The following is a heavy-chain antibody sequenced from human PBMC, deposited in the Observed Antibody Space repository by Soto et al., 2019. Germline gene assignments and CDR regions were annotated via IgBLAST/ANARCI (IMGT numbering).Heavy chain of an antibody. J-gene: IGHJ4*02. Sequence: EVQLVESGGGLVQPGGSLRLSCAASGFTFNDYWMHWVRQGPRKGLLWVSRINSDGSSTSYADSVKGRFTISRDNAKNTLNLEINRLSAEDTAVYYCARVYRISWYDYDNGGQGTLVTVSS. CDR2: INSDGSST. V-gene: IGHV3-74*01. CDR1: GFTFNDYW. D-gene: IGHD6-13*01. CDR3: ARVYRISWYDYDN.